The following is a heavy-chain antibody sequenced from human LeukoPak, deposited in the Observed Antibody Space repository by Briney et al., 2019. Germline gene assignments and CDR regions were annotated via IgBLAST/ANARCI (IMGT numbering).Heavy chain of an antibody. CDR1: GGTFSSYA. Sequence: SVKVSCKASGGTFSSYAISWARQAPGQGLEWMGRIIPIFGTANCAQKFQGRVTITTDESTSTAYMELSSLRSEDTAVYYCAREGVNIVATFPASTYYYYYMDVWGKGTTVTVSS. CDR2: IIPIFGTA. J-gene: IGHJ6*03. CDR3: AREGVNIVATFPASTYYYYYMDV. V-gene: IGHV1-69*05. D-gene: IGHD5-12*01.